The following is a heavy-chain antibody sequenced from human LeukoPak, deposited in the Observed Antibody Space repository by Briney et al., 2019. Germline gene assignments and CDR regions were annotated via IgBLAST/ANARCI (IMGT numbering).Heavy chain of an antibody. Sequence: SETLSLTCTVSGGSISSSSYYWGWIRQPPGKGLEWIGTIYYTGSTYYNPSLKSRVTISVDTSKNQFSLKLSSVTAADTAVYYCARNGRSSAYSQFDYWGQGTLVTVSS. J-gene: IGHJ4*02. D-gene: IGHD3-22*01. CDR1: GGSISSSSYY. V-gene: IGHV4-39*07. CDR3: ARNGRSSAYSQFDY. CDR2: IYYTGST.